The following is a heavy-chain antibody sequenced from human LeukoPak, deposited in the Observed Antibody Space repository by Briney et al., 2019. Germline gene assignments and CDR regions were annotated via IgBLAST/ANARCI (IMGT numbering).Heavy chain of an antibody. J-gene: IGHJ6*04. CDR3: ARASGHYGMDV. CDR2: TYYRSKWYN. D-gene: IGHD6-25*01. CDR1: GDSVSSNSAA. Sequence: QTLSLTCATSGDSVSSNSAAWNWIRQSPSSGLEWLGRTYYRSKWYNDYAVSVKSRITINPDTSKNQFSLQLNSVTPEDTAVYYCARASGHYGMDVWGKGTTVTVSS. V-gene: IGHV6-1*01.